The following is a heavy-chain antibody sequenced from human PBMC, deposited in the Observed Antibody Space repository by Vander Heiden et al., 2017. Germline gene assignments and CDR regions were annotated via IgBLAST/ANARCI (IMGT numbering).Heavy chain of an antibody. V-gene: IGHV4-34*01. D-gene: IGHD3-10*01. CDR2: ITHRGST. Sequence: QVQLQQWGAGLLKPSETLFLTCGVYGGSFSGYYWSWIRQPPGKGLEWIEEITHRGSTDYNPSLKSRVTISVDTSKDQFSLRVASVTAADTAVYYCARGRRLHYYGSNWFDPWGQGTLVTVSS. CDR3: ARGRRLHYYGSNWFDP. J-gene: IGHJ5*02. CDR1: GGSFSGYY.